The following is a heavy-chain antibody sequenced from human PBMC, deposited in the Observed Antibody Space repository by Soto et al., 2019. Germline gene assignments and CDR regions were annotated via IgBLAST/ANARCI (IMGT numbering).Heavy chain of an antibody. CDR2: IKPDESEK. J-gene: IGHJ4*02. V-gene: IGHV3-7*01. D-gene: IGHD4-4*01. CDR3: VRGGSNYAF. Sequence: EVQLVESGGGLVQPGGSLRLSCTASGFTFSDSWMTWVRQAPGKGLEWVARIKPDESEKKYADSVKGRFSISRDNAKNSMYVQMDSLRGEDTAVYYCVRGGSNYAFWGQGTLVTVSS. CDR1: GFTFSDSW.